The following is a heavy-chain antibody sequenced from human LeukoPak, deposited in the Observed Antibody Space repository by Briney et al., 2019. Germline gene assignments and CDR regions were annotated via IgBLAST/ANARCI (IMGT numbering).Heavy chain of an antibody. CDR1: GGSISSSSYY. Sequence: PSETLSLTCTVSGGSISSSSYYWGWIRQPPGKGLEWIGSIYYSGSTYYNPSLKSRVTISVDTSKNQFSLKLCSVTAADTAVYYCARQTVVTQIDAFDIWGQGTMVTVSS. V-gene: IGHV4-39*01. CDR2: IYYSGST. J-gene: IGHJ3*02. CDR3: ARQTVVTQIDAFDI. D-gene: IGHD4-23*01.